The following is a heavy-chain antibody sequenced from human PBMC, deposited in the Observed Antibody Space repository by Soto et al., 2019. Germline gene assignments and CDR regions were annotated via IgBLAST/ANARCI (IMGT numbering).Heavy chain of an antibody. CDR3: AGVPRGTGTYYYFGMDV. V-gene: IGHV1-18*04. CDR2: ISAYNGNT. Sequence: QVPLVQSGAEVKKPGASVKVSCKASGYTFTSYGISWVRQAPGQGLEWMGWISAYNGNTNYAQKLQGRVTMTTDTSTSTGYMELRSLRSDDTAVYYYAGVPRGTGTYYYFGMDVWGQGTPVTVSS. D-gene: IGHD1-7*01. J-gene: IGHJ6*02. CDR1: GYTFTSYG.